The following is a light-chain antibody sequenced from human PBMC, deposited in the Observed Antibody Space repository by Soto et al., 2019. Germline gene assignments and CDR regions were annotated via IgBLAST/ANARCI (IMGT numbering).Light chain of an antibody. J-gene: IGLJ1*01. CDR2: EVN. CDR1: SSDVGGYNY. Sequence: QSVLTQPPSASGSPGQSVAISCTGTSSDVGGYNYVSWYQQHPGKAPKLMIYEVNKRPSGVPDRVSGSKSGNTASLTVSGLQAEDEADYYCSSYAGSSNVFGTGTKVTV. CDR3: SSYAGSSNV. V-gene: IGLV2-8*01.